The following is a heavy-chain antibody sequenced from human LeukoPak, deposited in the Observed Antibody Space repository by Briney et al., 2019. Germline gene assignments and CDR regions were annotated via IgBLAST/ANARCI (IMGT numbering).Heavy chain of an antibody. J-gene: IGHJ3*02. CDR2: IIPIFGTA. V-gene: IGHV1-69*05. Sequence: SVKVSCKASGGTFISYAISWVRQAPGQGLEWMGGIIPIFGTANYAQKFQGRGTINKEEYKRKDYMEMRSLRSEDTAVYYCARNLDYDTPPIAFDIWGQGTMVTVSS. CDR3: ARNLDYDTPPIAFDI. CDR1: GGTFISYA. D-gene: IGHD4-17*01.